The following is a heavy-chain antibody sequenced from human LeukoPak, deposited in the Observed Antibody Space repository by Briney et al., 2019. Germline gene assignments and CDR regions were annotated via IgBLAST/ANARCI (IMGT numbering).Heavy chain of an antibody. CDR3: ARGYSYGEDVNWFDP. J-gene: IGHJ5*02. D-gene: IGHD5-18*01. CDR1: GFTFSSYG. V-gene: IGHV3-30*03. CDR2: ISYDGSNK. Sequence: QSGGSLRLSCAASGFTFSSYGMHWVRQAPGKGLEWVAVISYDGSNKYYADSVKGRFTISRDNSKNTLYLQMNSLRAEDTAVYYCARGYSYGEDVNWFDPWGQGTLVTVSS.